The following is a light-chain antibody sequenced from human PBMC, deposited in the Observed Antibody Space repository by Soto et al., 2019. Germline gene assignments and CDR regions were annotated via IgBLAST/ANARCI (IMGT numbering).Light chain of an antibody. CDR3: KKYNSYSQP. Sequence: DIQMTQSPSTLSASVGDRVTITCRASQSISSWLAWYQQKPGKAPKLLIYDASSLESGVPSRFSGRGSGTDFPLTFSSLQLNFFESYYCKKYNSYSQPLGKGTKV. CDR2: DAS. V-gene: IGKV1-5*01. J-gene: IGKJ1*01. CDR1: QSISSW.